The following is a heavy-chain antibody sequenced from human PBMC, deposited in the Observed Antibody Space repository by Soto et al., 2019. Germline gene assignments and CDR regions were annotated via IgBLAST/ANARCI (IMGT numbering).Heavy chain of an antibody. Sequence: GGTLRLSCAASGFTFSSYAMSWVRQAQGKGLEWVSAISGSGGSTYYADSVKGRFTISRDNSKNTQYLQMNSLRAEDTAAYYFAKSPRGLYWGQGTLVTVSS. CDR1: GFTFSSYA. J-gene: IGHJ4*02. V-gene: IGHV3-23*01. CDR2: ISGSGGST. CDR3: AKSPRGLY.